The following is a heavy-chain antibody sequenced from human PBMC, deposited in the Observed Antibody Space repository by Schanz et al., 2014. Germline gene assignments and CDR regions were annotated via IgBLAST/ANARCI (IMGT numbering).Heavy chain of an antibody. CDR1: GFTVTSYY. V-gene: IGHV3-53*01. CDR2: IYSGDNT. J-gene: IGHJ6*02. CDR3: ASLIGTTSAHLYGMDV. D-gene: IGHD1-7*01. Sequence: EVQLVESGGGLVQPGRSLRLSCAASGFTVTSYYMSWVRQAPGKGLEWFSVIYSGDNTYYADSVKGRFTISRDNSKNTVYLQMNSLRAEDTAVYFCASLIGTTSAHLYGMDVWGQGTTVTVSS.